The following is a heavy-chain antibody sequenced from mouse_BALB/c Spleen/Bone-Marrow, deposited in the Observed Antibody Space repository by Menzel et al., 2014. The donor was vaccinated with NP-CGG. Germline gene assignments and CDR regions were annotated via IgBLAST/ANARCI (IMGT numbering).Heavy chain of an antibody. Sequence: QVQLQQSGAELARPGASVKLSCKASGYTFTSYWMHWVKQRPGQGLEWIGAIYPGDGDTTYTQKFKGKATLTADKSSSTAYMQLSSLASEDSAVYYCARGAPFDYWGQGTTLTVSS. V-gene: IGHV1-87*01. CDR1: GYTFTSYW. CDR3: ARGAPFDY. CDR2: IYPGDGDT. J-gene: IGHJ2*01.